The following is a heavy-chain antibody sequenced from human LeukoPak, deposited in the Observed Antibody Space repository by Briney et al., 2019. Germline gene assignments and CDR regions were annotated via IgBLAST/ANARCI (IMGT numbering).Heavy chain of an antibody. J-gene: IGHJ4*02. Sequence: GGSLRLSCTASGFTFGDYVMSWVRQAPGKGLEWVGFIRSKAYGGTTKNAASVKGRFTISRDDSRSIAYLQMNSLKTEDTAVYYCTRDQTPYYWGQGTLVTVSS. CDR1: GFTFGDYV. V-gene: IGHV3-49*04. CDR3: TRDQTPYY. CDR2: IRSKAYGGTT.